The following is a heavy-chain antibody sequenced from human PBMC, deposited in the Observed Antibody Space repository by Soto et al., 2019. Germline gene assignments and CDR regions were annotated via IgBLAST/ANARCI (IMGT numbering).Heavy chain of an antibody. J-gene: IGHJ4*02. Sequence: QVQLVQSGAEVREPGASVKVSCKASGYSFTSLDINWVRQTTGQGLEWMGWMQPSSGRTGYAQKFQGRVTMTRDTSINTAYMELSSLTSDDTAFYYGARGVTAGGDYWGQGTLVTVSS. CDR3: ARGVTAGGDY. CDR2: MQPSSGRT. D-gene: IGHD1-26*01. V-gene: IGHV1-8*01. CDR1: GYSFTSLD.